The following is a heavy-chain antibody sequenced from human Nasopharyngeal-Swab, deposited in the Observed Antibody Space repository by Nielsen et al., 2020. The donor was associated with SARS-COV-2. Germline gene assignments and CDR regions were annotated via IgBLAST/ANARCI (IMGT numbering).Heavy chain of an antibody. Sequence: WVRQAPGQGLGWMGIINPSGGSTSYAQKFQGRVTMTRDTSTSTVYMELSSLRSEDTAVYYCATLFAIAAAGTGFDYWGQGTLVTVSS. J-gene: IGHJ4*02. D-gene: IGHD6-13*01. CDR3: ATLFAIAAAGTGFDY. CDR2: INPSGGST. V-gene: IGHV1-46*01.